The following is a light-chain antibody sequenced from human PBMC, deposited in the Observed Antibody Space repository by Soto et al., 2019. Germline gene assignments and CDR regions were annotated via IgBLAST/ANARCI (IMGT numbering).Light chain of an antibody. Sequence: DTQMTQSPSSLSASVGDRVTISCRASQSIGSYVNWYQHRPGKAPNLLIFTASSLQGGVPSRFSGSGSGTDFTLTINSLQPEDFATYYCQQSYSSPYTSAQGTKLEIK. J-gene: IGKJ2*01. CDR3: QQSYSSPYT. CDR2: TAS. V-gene: IGKV1-39*01. CDR1: QSIGSY.